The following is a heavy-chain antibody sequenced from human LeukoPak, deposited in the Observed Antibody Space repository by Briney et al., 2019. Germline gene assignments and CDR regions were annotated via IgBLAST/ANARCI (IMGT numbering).Heavy chain of an antibody. Sequence: GGSLRLSCAASEFTFNRYWMHWVRQAPGKGPVWVSRLNTDGSDTRYADSVQGRFTISRDNAKNTLYLQMNSLRAEDTAVYYCARSEAVAWSFDLWGRGTLVTVSS. J-gene: IGHJ2*01. V-gene: IGHV3-74*01. CDR1: EFTFNRYW. CDR3: ARSEAVAWSFDL. CDR2: LNTDGSDT. D-gene: IGHD6-19*01.